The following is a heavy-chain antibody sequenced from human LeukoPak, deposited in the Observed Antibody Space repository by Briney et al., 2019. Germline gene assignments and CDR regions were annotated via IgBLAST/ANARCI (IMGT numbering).Heavy chain of an antibody. D-gene: IGHD5-18*01. CDR2: IYTSGST. CDR1: GGSISSCY. V-gene: IGHV4-4*07. J-gene: IGHJ6*04. Sequence: PSETLSLTCTVSGGSISSCYWSWIRQPAGKGLEWIGRIYTSGSTYYNPSLKSRVTISVDTSKNQFSLKLSSVTAADTAVYYCASAETRGYSYGGYVWGKGTTVTVSS. CDR3: ASAETRGYSYGGYV.